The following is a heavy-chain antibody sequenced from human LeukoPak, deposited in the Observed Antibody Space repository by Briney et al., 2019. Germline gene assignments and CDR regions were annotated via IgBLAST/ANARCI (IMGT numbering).Heavy chain of an antibody. Sequence: SETLSLTCTVSGDTVRSYYWSWIRQPAGKGLEWIGRMYTGGSTNYNPSLKSRVTMSGDTSKNQVSLRLTSVTAADTAVYYCARGSRSGWPIHWGQGTLVTVSS. CDR2: MYTGGST. J-gene: IGHJ4*02. V-gene: IGHV4-4*07. CDR3: ARGSRSGWPIH. D-gene: IGHD6-25*01. CDR1: GDTVRSYY.